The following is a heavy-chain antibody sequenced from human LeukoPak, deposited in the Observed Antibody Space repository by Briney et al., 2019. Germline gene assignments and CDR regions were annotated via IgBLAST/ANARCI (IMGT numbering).Heavy chain of an antibody. CDR3: ARYYSDKSGYNLTREHFDI. J-gene: IGHJ3*02. CDR1: GFSLIDYY. D-gene: IGHD3-22*01. CDR2: ITGSGSTI. V-gene: IGHV3-11*04. Sequence: GGSLRLSCAASGFSLIDYYMSWIRQAPGKGLEWISSITGSGSTIYYADSVKGRFTIARDNAKNSLYLQMNSLRAEDTAVYYCARYYSDKSGYNLTREHFDIWGQGTVAIVSS.